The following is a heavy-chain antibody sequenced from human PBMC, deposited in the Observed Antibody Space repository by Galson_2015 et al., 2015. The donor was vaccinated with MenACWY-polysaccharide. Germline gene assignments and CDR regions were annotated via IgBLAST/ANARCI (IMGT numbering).Heavy chain of an antibody. V-gene: IGHV3-48*03. CDR3: ARDSRVGGGWPY. CDR2: ISSSGSTI. D-gene: IGHD6-19*01. CDR1: GFTFSSWE. J-gene: IGHJ4*02. Sequence: SLRLSCAVSGFTFSSWEMNWVRQAPGKGLEWVSYISSSGSTIYYADSVKGRFTISRDNAKNSLYLQMNSLRAEDTAVYYCARDSRVGGGWPYWGQGTLVTVSS.